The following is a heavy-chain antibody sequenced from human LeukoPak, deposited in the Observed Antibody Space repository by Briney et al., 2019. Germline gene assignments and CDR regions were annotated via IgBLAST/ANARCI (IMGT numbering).Heavy chain of an antibody. V-gene: IGHV4-34*01. J-gene: IGHJ4*02. D-gene: IGHD3-22*01. CDR1: GGSFSGYY. CDR3: ARLRGFYDSSGYYYVEGFDY. Sequence: SETLSLTCAVYGGSFSGYYWSWIRQPPGKGLEWLGEINHSGSTNYNPSLKSRVTMSVDTSKNQFSLKLSSVTAADTAVYYCARLRGFYDSSGYYYVEGFDYWGQGTLVTVSS. CDR2: INHSGST.